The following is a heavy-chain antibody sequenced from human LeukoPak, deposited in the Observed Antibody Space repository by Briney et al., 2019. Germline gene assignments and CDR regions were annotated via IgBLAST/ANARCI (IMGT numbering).Heavy chain of an antibody. D-gene: IGHD2-2*01. Sequence: PGGSLRLSCAASGFTFSDYYMSWIRQAPGKGLEWVSYISSSGSTIYYADSVKGRFTISRDNAKNSLYLQMNSLRAEDTAVCYCASPVPAAGDAFDIWGQGTMVTVSS. V-gene: IGHV3-11*01. CDR2: ISSSGSTI. J-gene: IGHJ3*02. CDR3: ASPVPAAGDAFDI. CDR1: GFTFSDYY.